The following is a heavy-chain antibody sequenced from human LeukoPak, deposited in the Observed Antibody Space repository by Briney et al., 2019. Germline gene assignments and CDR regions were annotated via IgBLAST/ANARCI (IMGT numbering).Heavy chain of an antibody. Sequence: GDSLRLSCAASGLTFSSHWMSWVRQAPGKGLEWVANIKQDGSEKYYVDSVKGRFTISRDNAKNSLYLQMNSLIAEDTAVYYCVGNDNYWGQGTLVTVSS. CDR1: GLTFSSHW. J-gene: IGHJ4*02. D-gene: IGHD5-24*01. CDR3: VGNDNY. V-gene: IGHV3-7*01. CDR2: IKQDGSEK.